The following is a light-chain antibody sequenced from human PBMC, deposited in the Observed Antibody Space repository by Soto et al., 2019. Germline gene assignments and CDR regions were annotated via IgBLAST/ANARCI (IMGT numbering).Light chain of an antibody. CDR1: SSNIGAGYH. CDR2: GNS. J-gene: IGLJ3*02. V-gene: IGLV1-40*01. CDR3: QSYDSSLSGSM. Sequence: QSVLTQPPSVSGAPGQRVTISCTGSSSNIGAGYHVHWYQQLPGTAPKLLIYGNSNRPSGVPDRFSGSKFGTSASLAITGLQAEDEADYYCQSYDSSLSGSMFGGGTKVTVL.